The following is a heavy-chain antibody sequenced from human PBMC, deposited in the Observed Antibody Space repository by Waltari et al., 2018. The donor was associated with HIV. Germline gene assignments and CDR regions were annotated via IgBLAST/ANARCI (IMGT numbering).Heavy chain of an antibody. CDR1: GFTVIDYF. J-gene: IGHJ3*01. CDR2: ITPTGDFM. Sequence: QVQLVESGGGLVMPGGSLRLSCAASGFTVIDYFMNWIRQAPGKGLEWISYITPTGDFMYYADSVRGRFTVSRDSAKNLLYLQVNSMTAEDTAVYYCARDAVTDDAFDLWGQGTMVTVSS. V-gene: IGHV3-11*01. D-gene: IGHD6-19*01. CDR3: ARDAVTDDAFDL.